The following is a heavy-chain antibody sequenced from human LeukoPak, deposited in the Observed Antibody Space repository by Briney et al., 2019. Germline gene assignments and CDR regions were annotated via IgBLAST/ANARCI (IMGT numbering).Heavy chain of an antibody. V-gene: IGHV3-30*18. Sequence: PGGSLRLSCAASGFTFSNAWMNWIRQAPGKGLEWVAFISYDGSNKYYADSVKGRFTISRDNSKNTLYLQMNSLRAEDTAVYYCAKEGYYDSSGYLDYWGQGTLVTVSS. CDR1: GFTFSNAW. D-gene: IGHD3-22*01. J-gene: IGHJ4*02. CDR3: AKEGYYDSSGYLDY. CDR2: ISYDGSNK.